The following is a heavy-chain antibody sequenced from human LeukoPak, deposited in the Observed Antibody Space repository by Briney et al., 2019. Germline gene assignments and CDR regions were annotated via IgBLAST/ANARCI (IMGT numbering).Heavy chain of an antibody. V-gene: IGHV4-59*08. D-gene: IGHD5-18*01. CDR3: ARRYSDGYFDY. CDR1: GDSISSYY. CDR2: IYYSGST. J-gene: IGHJ4*02. Sequence: SETLSLTCTVSGDSISSYYWSWVRQPPGKGLEWVGYIYYSGSTNYNPSLKSRVTISVDTSKNQFSLKLSSVTAADTAVYYCARRYSDGYFDYWGQGTLVTVSS.